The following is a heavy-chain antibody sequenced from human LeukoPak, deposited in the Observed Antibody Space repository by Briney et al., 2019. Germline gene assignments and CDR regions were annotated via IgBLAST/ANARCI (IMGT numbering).Heavy chain of an antibody. CDR1: GFTFGDYA. CDR3: AKLRSGSFDI. J-gene: IGHJ3*02. V-gene: IGHV3-9*03. CDR2: ISWNSGSI. Sequence: GGSLRLSCAASGFTFGDYAMHWVRQAPGKGLEWVSGISWNSGSIVYADSVKGRFTISRDSAKNSLYLQMNSLRAEDMALYYCAKLRSGSFDIWGQGTMVTVSS.